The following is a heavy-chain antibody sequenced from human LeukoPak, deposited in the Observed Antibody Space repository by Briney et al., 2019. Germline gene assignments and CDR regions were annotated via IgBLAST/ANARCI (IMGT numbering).Heavy chain of an antibody. V-gene: IGHV4-39*07. Sequence: SETLSLTCTVSGGSISSRSYYWGWIRQPPGKGLEWIGSIYYSGSTYYNPSLKSRVTILLDTSKNQFSLELSSVTAADTAVYYCARDRLWFGELSYFDYWGQGTLVTVSS. J-gene: IGHJ4*02. CDR1: GGSISSRSYY. CDR2: IYYSGST. D-gene: IGHD3-10*01. CDR3: ARDRLWFGELSYFDY.